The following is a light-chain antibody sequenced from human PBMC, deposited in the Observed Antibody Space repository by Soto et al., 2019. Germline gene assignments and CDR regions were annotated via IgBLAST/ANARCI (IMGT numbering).Light chain of an antibody. J-gene: IGKJ2*01. CDR2: KAS. Sequence: DIQMTQSPSTLSASVGDRVTITCRASQSISSWLAWYQQKPGKAPKLLIYKASSLESGVPSRFSGSGSGTEFTLTFRSLQPHDFASYYCQQYNSYPYTFRQGTKLEIK. CDR1: QSISSW. CDR3: QQYNSYPYT. V-gene: IGKV1-5*03.